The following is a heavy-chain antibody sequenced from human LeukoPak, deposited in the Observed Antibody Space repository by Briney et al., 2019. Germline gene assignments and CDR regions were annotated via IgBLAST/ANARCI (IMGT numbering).Heavy chain of an antibody. J-gene: IGHJ4*02. V-gene: IGHV3-23*01. D-gene: IGHD6-13*01. CDR2: ISGGGGST. CDR1: GFTFSGYA. Sequence: SGGSLRLSCAASGFTFSGYAMSWFRKAPGKGLKWVSAISGGGGSTYYADSVKGRFTISRDNSKNTLYLQMNSLRAEDTAVYYCAKVRSRIAAAGTSVYYFDYWGQGTLVTVSS. CDR3: AKVRSRIAAAGTSVYYFDY.